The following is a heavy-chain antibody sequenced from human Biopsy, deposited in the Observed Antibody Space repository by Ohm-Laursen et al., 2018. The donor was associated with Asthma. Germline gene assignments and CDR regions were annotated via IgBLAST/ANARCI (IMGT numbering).Heavy chain of an antibody. CDR1: GGTFNTYV. J-gene: IGHJ4*02. V-gene: IGHV1-69*13. CDR3: ARKAGSCISRTCYSLDF. Sequence: SVKVSCKSLGGTFNTYVIGWVRQAPGQGLEWMGGINSVFGTTAYPQKFQDRVTITADDSTSTVYMELSSLRSEGTAVYYCARKAGSCISRTCYSLDFWGQGTLATVSS. CDR2: INSVFGTT. D-gene: IGHD2-2*01.